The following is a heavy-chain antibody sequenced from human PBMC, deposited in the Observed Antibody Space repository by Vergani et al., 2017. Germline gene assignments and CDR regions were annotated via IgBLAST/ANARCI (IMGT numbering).Heavy chain of an antibody. Sequence: EVHLLESGGGQVEAGGSLRLSCVASGFTFSNSAMSWVRQTSGKGLEWVSAISGNGDRTYYADSVKGRFTISRDNSKNMLFLQMNNLRTEDTAIYYCAKQYFVSGNYLFDYWGQGTLVTVSS. CDR1: GFTFSNSA. J-gene: IGHJ4*02. CDR2: ISGNGDRT. V-gene: IGHV3-23*01. D-gene: IGHD3-10*01. CDR3: AKQYFVSGNYLFDY.